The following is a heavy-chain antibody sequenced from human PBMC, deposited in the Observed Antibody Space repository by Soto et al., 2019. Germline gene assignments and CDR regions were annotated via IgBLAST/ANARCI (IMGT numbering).Heavy chain of an antibody. V-gene: IGHV1-69*01. J-gene: IGHJ4*02. CDR3: ATRYCGGDCWIFDC. D-gene: IGHD2-21*02. CDR1: GGTFSSYA. CDR2: IIPLFGTA. Sequence: QVQLVQSGAEVKKPGSSVKVSCKASGGTFSSYAISWVRQAPGQVLEWMGGIIPLFGTANYAQKFQGRVTITADEATSTSDMEESELRSEDTAVYYCATRYCGGDCWIFDCWGQGTPVTVSS.